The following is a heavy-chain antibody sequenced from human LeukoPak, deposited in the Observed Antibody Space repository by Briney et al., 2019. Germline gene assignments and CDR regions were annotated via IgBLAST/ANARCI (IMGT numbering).Heavy chain of an antibody. J-gene: IGHJ4*02. CDR1: GGTFSSYA. V-gene: IGHV1-69*04. Sequence: SVKVSCKASGGTFSSYAISWVRQAPGQGLEWMGRIIPIHHISNYAQKFQGRVTITADKSTSTAYMELSSLRSEDTAVYYCARDSWVAGTLAFDYWGQGTLVTVSS. CDR3: ARDSWVAGTLAFDY. D-gene: IGHD6-19*01. CDR2: IIPIHHIS.